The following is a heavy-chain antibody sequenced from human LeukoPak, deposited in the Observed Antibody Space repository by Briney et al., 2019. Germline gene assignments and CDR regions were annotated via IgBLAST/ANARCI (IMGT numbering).Heavy chain of an antibody. V-gene: IGHV4-39*06. Sequence: SGTLCLTCTVSGGSISSSSYYWGWIRQPPGKGLEWIVSIYYSGSTYYNPSHKSRVTISVDTPKNQFPLKLSSLTASDTAVHYCPRDFTLDVTIPRWGFDPWGQGTLVTVSS. D-gene: IGHD4-23*01. CDR2: IYYSGST. J-gene: IGHJ5*02. CDR1: GGSISSSSYY. CDR3: PRDFTLDVTIPRWGFDP.